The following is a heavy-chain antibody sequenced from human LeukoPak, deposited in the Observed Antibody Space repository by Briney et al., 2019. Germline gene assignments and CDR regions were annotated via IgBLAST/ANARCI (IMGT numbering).Heavy chain of an antibody. CDR3: ARDDDSSGYLKS. CDR1: GGSISSYY. J-gene: IGHJ4*02. CDR2: IYYSGST. V-gene: IGHV4-59*01. D-gene: IGHD3-22*01. Sequence: PSETLSLTCTVSGGSISSYYWSWIRQPPGKGLEWIGYIYYSGSTNYNPSLKGRVTISVDTSKNQFSLKLSSVTAADTAVYYCARDDDSSGYLKSWGQGTLVTVSS.